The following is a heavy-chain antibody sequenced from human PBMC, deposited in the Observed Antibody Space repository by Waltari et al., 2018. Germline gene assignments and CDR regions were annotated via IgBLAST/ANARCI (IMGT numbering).Heavy chain of an antibody. CDR3: ARTVNYYYYYYYMDV. CDR2: IYPGDSDT. J-gene: IGHJ6*03. D-gene: IGHD3-10*01. V-gene: IGHV5-51*03. Sequence: EVQLVQSGAEVKKPGESLKISCKGSGYSFTSYWIGWVRQMPGKGLEWMGIIYPGDSDTRYSPSFQGQVTISADKSISTAYLQWSSLKASDTAMYYCARTVNYYYYYYYMDVWGKGTTVTVSS. CDR1: GYSFTSYW.